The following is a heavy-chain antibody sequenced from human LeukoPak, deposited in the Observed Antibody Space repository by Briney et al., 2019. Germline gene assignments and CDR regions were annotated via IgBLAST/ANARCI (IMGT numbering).Heavy chain of an antibody. CDR3: ARDMTHYYYMDV. J-gene: IGHJ6*03. CDR2: INPNSGGT. CDR1: GYTFTGYY. V-gene: IGHV1-2*02. Sequence: GASVKVSCKASGYTFTGYYMHRVRQAPGQGLEWMGWINPNSGGTNYAQKFQGRVTMTRDTSISTAYMELSRLRSEDMAVYYCARDMTHYYYMDVWGKGTTVTVSS. D-gene: IGHD2-21*02.